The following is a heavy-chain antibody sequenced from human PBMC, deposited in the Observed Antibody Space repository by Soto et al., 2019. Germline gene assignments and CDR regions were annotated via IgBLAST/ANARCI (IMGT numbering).Heavy chain of an antibody. Sequence: PGESLKISCKGSGYSFTSYWISWVRQMLGKGLEWMGRIDPSDSYTNYSPSFQGHVTISADKSISTAYLQWSSLKASDTAMYYCARQGCSGGSCYLTAFDIWGQGTMVNVSS. V-gene: IGHV5-10-1*01. CDR3: ARQGCSGGSCYLTAFDI. J-gene: IGHJ3*02. CDR2: IDPSDSYT. CDR1: GYSFTSYW. D-gene: IGHD2-15*01.